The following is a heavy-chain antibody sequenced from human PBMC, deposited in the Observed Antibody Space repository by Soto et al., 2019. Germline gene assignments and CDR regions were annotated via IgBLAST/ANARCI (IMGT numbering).Heavy chain of an antibody. CDR3: ARDFFGVTATWIAFDV. J-gene: IGHJ3*01. Sequence: DVQLVESGGDLVQPGGSLRLSCAASGLTVRNNFMSWVRQAPGKGLEWVSIIKNSAVTEYADSMKGRFTISTDNSKNTVDLQMNSLRDEDTAVYYCARDFFGVTATWIAFDVWGQGTKVTVSS. CDR1: GLTVRNNF. CDR2: IKNSAVT. V-gene: IGHV3-66*01. D-gene: IGHD2-21*02.